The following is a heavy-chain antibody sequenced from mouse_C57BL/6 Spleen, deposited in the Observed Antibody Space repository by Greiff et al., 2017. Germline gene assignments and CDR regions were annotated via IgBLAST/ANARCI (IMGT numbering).Heavy chain of an antibody. CDR2: IDPSDSYT. CDR1: GYTFTSYW. Sequence: QVQLQQPGAELVKPGASVKLSCKASGYTFTSYWMQWVKQRPGQGLEWIGEIDPSDSYTNYNQKFKGKATLTVDTSSSTAYMQLSSLTSEDSAVYYCARPYYSNFTLFAYWGQGTLVTVSA. D-gene: IGHD2-5*01. V-gene: IGHV1-50*01. CDR3: ARPYYSNFTLFAY. J-gene: IGHJ3*01.